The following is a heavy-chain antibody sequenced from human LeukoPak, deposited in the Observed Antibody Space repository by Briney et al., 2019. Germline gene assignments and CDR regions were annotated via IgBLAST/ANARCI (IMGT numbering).Heavy chain of an antibody. V-gene: IGHV1-2*02. CDR3: ARCYCTTTSCNYFDF. D-gene: IGHD2-2*01. CDR1: GYTFTGYY. Sequence: ASVKVSCKASGYTFTGYYMHWVRQAPGQGLERMGWINPNSGATNYAQKFQGRVTVTRDTSISTAYMELSSLRSDDTAVYYCARCYCTTTSCNYFDFWGQGTLVTVSS. CDR2: INPNSGAT. J-gene: IGHJ4*02.